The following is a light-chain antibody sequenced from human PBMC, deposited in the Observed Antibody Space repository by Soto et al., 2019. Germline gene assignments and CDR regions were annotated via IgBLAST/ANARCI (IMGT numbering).Light chain of an antibody. CDR1: QSVSGD. CDR3: QQYNNWPLT. V-gene: IGKV3-15*01. CDR2: RAS. J-gene: IGKJ4*01. Sequence: EIVMTQSPATLSVSLGERSTLSCMAIQSVSGDLAWYDQRPGKAPRLLVSRASTRATGIPARFSGSGSGTEFTLTISSLQSEDFGVYYCQQYNNWPLTFGGGTKVDIK.